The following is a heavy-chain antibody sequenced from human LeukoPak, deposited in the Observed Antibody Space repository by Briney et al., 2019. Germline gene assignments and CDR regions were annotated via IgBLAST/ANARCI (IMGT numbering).Heavy chain of an antibody. CDR2: ISYDGSTK. D-gene: IGHD3-9*01. CDR3: ATDAYFDMRGGPRR. CDR1: GFTFSDYY. Sequence: PGGSLRLSCAASGFTFSDYYMSWIRQAPGQGLQWVAVISYDGSTKYYGDSVKGRFTISRDNSKNTLFLELNSLRAEDTAVYYCATDAYFDMRGGPRRWGQGTLVSVSS. V-gene: IGHV3-30*03. J-gene: IGHJ1*01.